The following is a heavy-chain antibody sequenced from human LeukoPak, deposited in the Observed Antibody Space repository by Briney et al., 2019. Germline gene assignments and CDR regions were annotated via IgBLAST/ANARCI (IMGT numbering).Heavy chain of an antibody. CDR2: IWYDGSNK. J-gene: IGHJ6*02. Sequence: GGSLRLSCAASGFTFSSYGMHWVRQAPGKGLEWVAVIWYDGSNKYYADSVKGRFTISRDNSKNTLYLQMNSLRAEDTAVYYCARDSYYYGMDVWGQGTTVTVSS. V-gene: IGHV3-33*01. CDR1: GFTFSSYG. CDR3: ARDSYYYGMDV.